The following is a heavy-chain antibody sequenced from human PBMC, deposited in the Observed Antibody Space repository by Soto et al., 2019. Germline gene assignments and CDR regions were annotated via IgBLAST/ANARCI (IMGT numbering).Heavy chain of an antibody. V-gene: IGHV1-18*01. CDR3: ARISLGDYIGLFAP. CDR2: ISAYNGNT. J-gene: IGHJ5*02. D-gene: IGHD4-17*01. CDR1: GYTFTSYV. Sequence: SVKVSCKASGYTFTSYVISWVRQAPGQGLEWMGWISAYNGNTNYAQKLQGRVTMTTDTSTSTAYMELRSLRSDDTAVYYCARISLGDYIGLFAPWGQGTLVSVSS.